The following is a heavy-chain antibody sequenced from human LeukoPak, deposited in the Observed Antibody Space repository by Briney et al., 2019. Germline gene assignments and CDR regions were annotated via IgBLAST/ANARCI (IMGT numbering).Heavy chain of an antibody. CDR3: ASAMAVAGPTHYYYYGMDV. J-gene: IGHJ6*02. V-gene: IGHV4-34*01. Sequence: PSETLSLTCAVYGGSFSGYYWSWIRQPPGKGLEWIGEINHSGSTNYNPSLKSRVTISVDTSKNQFSLKLSSVTAADTAVYYCASAMAVAGPTHYYYYGMDVWGQGTTVTVSS. D-gene: IGHD6-19*01. CDR2: INHSGST. CDR1: GGSFSGYY.